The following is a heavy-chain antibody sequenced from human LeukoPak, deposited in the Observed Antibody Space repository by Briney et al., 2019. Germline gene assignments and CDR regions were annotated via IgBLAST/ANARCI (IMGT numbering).Heavy chain of an antibody. CDR3: ARDGEGGHDY. J-gene: IGHJ4*02. V-gene: IGHV3-7*01. D-gene: IGHD3-10*01. CDR1: GFTSSNYW. Sequence: GGSLRLSCGVSGFTSSNYWISWVRQAPGEGLEWVANIKQDGSVKHYVDSVKGRFTISRGNAQNSVYLQMNSLRGEDTAVYFCARDGEGGHDYWGQGALVTVSS. CDR2: IKQDGSVK.